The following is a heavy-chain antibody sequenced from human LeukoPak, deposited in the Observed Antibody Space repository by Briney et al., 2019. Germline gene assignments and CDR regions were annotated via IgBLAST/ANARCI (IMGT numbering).Heavy chain of an antibody. V-gene: IGHV3-23*01. J-gene: IGHJ4*02. Sequence: PGGALRLSCATSGFSFSSYAMSWVRQAPGKGLEWVSAMSSSDDGRYYAASVRGRFTISRDTSRSTPYLQMNSLRAEDAAVYYCARAPATSCRGAFCYPFDYWGQGTLVTVSS. CDR3: ARAPATSCRGAFCYPFDY. CDR1: GFSFSSYA. CDR2: MSSSDDGR. D-gene: IGHD2-15*01.